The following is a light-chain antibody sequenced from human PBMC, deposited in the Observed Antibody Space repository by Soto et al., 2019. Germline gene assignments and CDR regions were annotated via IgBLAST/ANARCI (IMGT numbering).Light chain of an antibody. CDR3: QQYLSYPTIT. J-gene: IGKJ5*01. V-gene: IGKV1-9*01. CDR2: AAS. CDR1: QGISGY. Sequence: DIHLTQSPSFLPASVVDTVTITYRASQGISGYLASYQKKPGKAPKLVTYAASTLQSGVPSRFSGTGSGRDFTLTICCLQSEDFSNYYGQQYLSYPTITFGQGTRLEIK.